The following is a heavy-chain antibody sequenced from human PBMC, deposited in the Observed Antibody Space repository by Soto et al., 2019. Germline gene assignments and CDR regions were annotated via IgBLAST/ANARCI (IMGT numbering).Heavy chain of an antibody. V-gene: IGHV4-31*03. Sequence: QVQLQESGPGLVKPSQTLSLTCTVSGGSISSGGYYWSWIRQNPGKGLEWIGYIYYSGSTYYNPSLKSRVTRSVDTSKNQFSRRLSSVTAGDTAVYYCARVGYCSSTSCPNPDDPWGQGTLVTVSS. CDR3: ARVGYCSSTSCPNPDDP. D-gene: IGHD2-2*01. CDR1: GGSISSGGYY. J-gene: IGHJ5*02. CDR2: IYYSGST.